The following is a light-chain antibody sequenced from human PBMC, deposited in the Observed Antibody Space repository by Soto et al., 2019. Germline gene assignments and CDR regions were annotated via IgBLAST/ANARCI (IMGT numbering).Light chain of an antibody. Sequence: DIQMIQSPSTLSASVGDRVTITCRASQSISSWLAWYQQKPGKAPKLLIYDASSLESGVPSRFSGSGSGTEFTLTISRLQPDDFATYYCQQYNSYSPTFGQGTKVEIK. CDR1: QSISSW. J-gene: IGKJ1*01. V-gene: IGKV1-5*01. CDR3: QQYNSYSPT. CDR2: DAS.